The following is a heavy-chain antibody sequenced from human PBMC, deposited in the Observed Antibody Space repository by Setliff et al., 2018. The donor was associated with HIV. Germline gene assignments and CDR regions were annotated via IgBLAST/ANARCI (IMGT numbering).Heavy chain of an antibody. CDR2: INHSGST. J-gene: IGHJ4*02. CDR1: GGSFTDYY. Sequence: SETLSLTCAVFGGSFTDYYWIWIRQPPGKGLEWIGEINHSGSTHYNPSLKSRFIISVDTSKNQFSLKLSSVTAADTAVYYCARHDGGGWYVRVLATSFDYWGQGTLVTVSS. D-gene: IGHD6-19*01. V-gene: IGHV4-34*01. CDR3: ARHDGGGWYVRVLATSFDY.